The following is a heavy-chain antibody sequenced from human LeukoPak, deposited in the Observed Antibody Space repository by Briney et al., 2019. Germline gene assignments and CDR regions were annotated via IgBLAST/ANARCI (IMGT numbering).Heavy chain of an antibody. V-gene: IGHV1-2*02. CDR2: INPNSGGT. D-gene: IGHD1-26*01. J-gene: IGHJ6*03. Sequence: VASVKVSCKASGYTFTGYYMHWVRQAPGQGLEWMGWINPNSGGTNYAQKFQGRVTMTRNTSISTAYMELSSLRSEDTAVYYCARGVRSGSPIFGYYYYMDVWGKGTTVTISS. CDR1: GYTFTGYY. CDR3: ARGVRSGSPIFGYYYYMDV.